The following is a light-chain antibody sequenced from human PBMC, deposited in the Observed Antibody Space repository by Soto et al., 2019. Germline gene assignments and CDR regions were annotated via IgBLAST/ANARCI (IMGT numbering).Light chain of an antibody. Sequence: EIVMTQSPATLSVSPGERATLSCRASQSVSSNLAWYQQKPGQAPRLLIYGASTRATGIPARFTGSGSGTDFNLTISTLEPEDFAVYYCQQRQYWPPITFGQGTRLEIK. CDR3: QQRQYWPPIT. V-gene: IGKV3-15*01. CDR1: QSVSSN. J-gene: IGKJ5*01. CDR2: GAS.